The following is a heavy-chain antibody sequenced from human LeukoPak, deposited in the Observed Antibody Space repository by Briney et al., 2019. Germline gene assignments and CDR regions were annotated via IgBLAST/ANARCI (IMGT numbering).Heavy chain of an antibody. V-gene: IGHV3-23*01. CDR3: AKAGGYCSGTSCYPDS. Sequence: PGGSLRLSCAASGFTFSSNAMTWVRQAPGKGLEWVSGSSGSGGSTYYAESVKGRFTFSRDNYKNTLYLQMNSLRAEDTALYYCAKAGGYCSGTSCYPDSWGKGTTVTVSS. J-gene: IGHJ6*04. CDR1: GFTFSSNA. D-gene: IGHD2-2*01. CDR2: SSGSGGST.